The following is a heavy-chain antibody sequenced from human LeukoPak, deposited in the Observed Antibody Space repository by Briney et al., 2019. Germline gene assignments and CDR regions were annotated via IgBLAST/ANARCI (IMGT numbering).Heavy chain of an antibody. J-gene: IGHJ6*02. V-gene: IGHV3-13*01. D-gene: IGHD6-13*01. CDR2: IGTAGDT. CDR3: ARGLKIAAAGSYYYHYGMDV. CDR1: GISLSNYA. Sequence: GGSLRLSCVVSGISLSNYAMTWVRQAPGKGLEWVSAIGTAGDTYYPGSVKGRFTISRENAKNSLYLQMNSLRAGDTAVYYCARGLKIAAAGSYYYHYGMDVWGQGTTVTVSS.